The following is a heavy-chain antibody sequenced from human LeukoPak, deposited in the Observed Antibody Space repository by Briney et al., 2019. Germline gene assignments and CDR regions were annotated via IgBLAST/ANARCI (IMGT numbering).Heavy chain of an antibody. D-gene: IGHD1-26*01. J-gene: IGHJ4*02. V-gene: IGHV3-53*01. CDR2: IYSGGST. Sequence: GGSLRLSCAASGFTVSSNYMSWVRQAPGKGLEWVSLIYSGGSTYYADSVKGRFTISRDNSKNMLYLKMNSLRADDTAIYYCASLQGPVGAIDYWGQGTLVTVSS. CDR1: GFTVSSNY. CDR3: ASLQGPVGAIDY.